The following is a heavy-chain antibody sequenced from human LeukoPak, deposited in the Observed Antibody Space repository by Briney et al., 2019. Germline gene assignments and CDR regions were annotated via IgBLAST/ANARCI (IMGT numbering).Heavy chain of an antibody. CDR1: GYSISSGYY. D-gene: IGHD3-22*01. Sequence: SETLSLTCTVSGYSISSGYYWGWIRQPPGKGLEWIGSIYHSGSTYYNPSLKSRVTISVDTSKNQFSLKLSSVTAADTAVYYCARLLAGSGYARDAFDIWGQGTMVTVSS. CDR3: ARLLAGSGYARDAFDI. V-gene: IGHV4-38-2*02. CDR2: IYHSGST. J-gene: IGHJ3*02.